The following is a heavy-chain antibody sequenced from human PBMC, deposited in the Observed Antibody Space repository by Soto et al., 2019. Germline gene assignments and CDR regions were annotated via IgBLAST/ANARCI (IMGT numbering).Heavy chain of an antibody. D-gene: IGHD5-12*01. CDR3: ARDGGGYSGYGHPPVYYYYYGMDV. Sequence: ASVKVSCKASGYTFTSYGISWVRQAPGQGLEWMGWISAYNGNTNYAQKLQGRVTMTTDTSTSTAYMELRSLRSDDTAVYYCARDGGGYSGYGHPPVYYYYYGMDVWGQGTTVTVSS. CDR2: ISAYNGNT. V-gene: IGHV1-18*01. J-gene: IGHJ6*02. CDR1: GYTFTSYG.